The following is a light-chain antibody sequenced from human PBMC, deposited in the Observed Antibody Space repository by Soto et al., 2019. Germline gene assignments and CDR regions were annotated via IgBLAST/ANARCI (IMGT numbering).Light chain of an antibody. Sequence: LAYPPSGSGSPGQYVTISCTGTSSDVGGYDYVSWYRQRPGKGPKLLIYDVTERPSGVPDRFSGSKSGNTASLTISGLQAEDEADFYCCSYGGSFPYVFGTGTKVTVL. CDR1: SSDVGGYDY. J-gene: IGLJ1*01. CDR3: CSYGGSFPYV. V-gene: IGLV2-11*01. CDR2: DVT.